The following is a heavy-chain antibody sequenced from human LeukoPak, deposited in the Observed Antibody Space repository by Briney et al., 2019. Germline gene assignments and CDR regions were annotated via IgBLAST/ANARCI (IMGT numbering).Heavy chain of an antibody. D-gene: IGHD5-18*01. CDR3: ATYTAMVTGTFDY. Sequence: SVKVSCKASGGTFSSYAISWVRQAPGQGLEWMGGIIPIFGTANYAQKFQGRVTITADESTSTAYMELSGLRSEDTAVYYCATYTAMVTGTFDYWGQGTLVTVSS. CDR1: GGTFSSYA. V-gene: IGHV1-69*13. J-gene: IGHJ4*02. CDR2: IIPIFGTA.